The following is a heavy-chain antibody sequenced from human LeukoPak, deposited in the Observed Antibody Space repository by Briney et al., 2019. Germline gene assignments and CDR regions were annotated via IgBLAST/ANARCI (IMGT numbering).Heavy chain of an antibody. Sequence: PGGSLKISCATSGFTFPSCWMAWVHQVPWKGLEWLANIKQDGSEEYYVVSVKGRFTISRDNANNSLYLQMSSLRAEDTAVYYCARDAGFCSAGSCFAYWGQGTLVTVSS. D-gene: IGHD2-15*01. V-gene: IGHV3-7*01. CDR3: ARDAGFCSAGSCFAY. J-gene: IGHJ4*02. CDR1: GFTFPSCW. CDR2: IKQDGSEE.